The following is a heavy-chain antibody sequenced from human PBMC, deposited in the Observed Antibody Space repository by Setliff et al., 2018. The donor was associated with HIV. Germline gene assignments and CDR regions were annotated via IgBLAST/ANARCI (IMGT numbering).Heavy chain of an antibody. D-gene: IGHD3-22*01. V-gene: IGHV1-18*01. CDR1: AYTFTSHG. Sequence: ASVKVSCKASAYTFTSHGISWVRQAPGQGLEWMGWISAYNGNTNYAQNLQGRVTMTTDTSTSTAYMELRILRSDDTAVYYCARETEVKGYYDSSGSWGLGYWGQGTLVTVSS. CDR3: ARETEVKGYYDSSGSWGLGY. J-gene: IGHJ4*02. CDR2: ISAYNGNT.